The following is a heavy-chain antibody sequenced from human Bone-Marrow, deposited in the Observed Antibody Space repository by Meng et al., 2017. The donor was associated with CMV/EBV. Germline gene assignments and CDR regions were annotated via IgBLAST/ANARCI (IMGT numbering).Heavy chain of an antibody. V-gene: IGHV3-23*01. CDR2: ISGSGGST. CDR3: ARSLRDAYFDY. J-gene: IGHJ4*02. Sequence: GGSLRLSCAASGFTFSSYSMNWVRQAPGKGLEWVSAISGSGGSTYYADSVKGRFTISRDNSKNTLYLQMNSLRAEDTAVYYCARSLRDAYFDYWGQGTLVTVSS. CDR1: GFTFSSYS.